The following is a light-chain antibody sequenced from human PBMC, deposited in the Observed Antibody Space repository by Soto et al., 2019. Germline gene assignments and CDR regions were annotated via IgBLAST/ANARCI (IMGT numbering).Light chain of an antibody. V-gene: IGKV3-20*01. CDR1: QSISTF. J-gene: IGKJ1*01. Sequence: VLTQSPATLSLYPGDRATLSCRASQSISTFLTWYQQKPGQAPRLLIYDASNRATGIPDRFSGSGSGTDFTLTISRLEPEDFAVYYCQQYGSSGTFGQGSKVAIK. CDR2: DAS. CDR3: QQYGSSGT.